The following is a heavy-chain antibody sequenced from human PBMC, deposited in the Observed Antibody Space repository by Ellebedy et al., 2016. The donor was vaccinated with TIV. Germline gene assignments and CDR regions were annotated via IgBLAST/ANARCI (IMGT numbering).Heavy chain of an antibody. CDR2: TTQSGAT. CDR1: GFTVSSTY. J-gene: IGHJ3*02. CDR3: PRETFNDVDLIVWGFLDI. D-gene: IGHD2/OR15-2a*01. Sequence: GGSLRLSCAASGFTVSSTYMSWVRQAPGKGLEWVALTTQSGATYYADSVKGRFTMSRDSSQNTLRLQMNSLRVEDTAVYFCPRETFNDVDLIVWGFLDIGGKGTMVAVSS. V-gene: IGHV3-66*01.